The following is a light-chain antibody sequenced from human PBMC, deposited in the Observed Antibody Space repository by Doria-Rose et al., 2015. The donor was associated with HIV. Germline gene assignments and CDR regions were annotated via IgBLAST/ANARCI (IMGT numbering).Light chain of an antibody. V-gene: IGKV3-20*01. Sequence: DIVLAQSPGTLSLSPGERATLSCRASQSFSSIYLAWYQQKPGQAPSLLIYDGSTRATGIPDGFSVSGSGTDFTLTINRLEPEDFALYYCHQYGTSWTFGQGTKVEI. CDR2: DGS. J-gene: IGKJ1*01. CDR3: HQYGTSWT. CDR1: QSFSSIY.